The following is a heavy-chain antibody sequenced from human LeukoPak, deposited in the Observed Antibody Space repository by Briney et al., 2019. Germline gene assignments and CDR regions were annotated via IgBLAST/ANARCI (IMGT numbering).Heavy chain of an antibody. J-gene: IGHJ4*02. Sequence: GGSLRLSCAASGFTFSSYSMNWVRQAPGKGLEWVSSISSSSSYIYYAGSVKGRFTISRDNAKNSLYLQMNSLRAEDTAVYYCARLAAAYHFDYWGQGTLVTVSS. CDR2: ISSSSSYI. D-gene: IGHD6-13*01. CDR3: ARLAAAYHFDY. V-gene: IGHV3-21*01. CDR1: GFTFSSYS.